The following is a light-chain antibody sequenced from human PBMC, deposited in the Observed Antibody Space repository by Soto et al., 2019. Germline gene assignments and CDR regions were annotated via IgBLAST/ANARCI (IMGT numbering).Light chain of an antibody. V-gene: IGLV1-47*02. CDR1: SSNIGTNA. J-gene: IGLJ1*01. CDR3: SAWDDALAAYV. Sequence: QSVLTQSPSASGAPGQTIIISCSGSSSNIGTNAVYWYQQLPGSAPTLLVHSNDQRPFGVPHRFSGSRSGTSASLAVSGLRSEDEADYYCSAWDDALAAYVFGTGTRSPS. CDR2: SND.